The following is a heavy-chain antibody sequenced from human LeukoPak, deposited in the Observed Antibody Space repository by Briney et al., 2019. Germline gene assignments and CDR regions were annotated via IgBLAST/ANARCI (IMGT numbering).Heavy chain of an antibody. CDR3: ATTHFTMVRGEMDY. D-gene: IGHD3-10*01. CDR1: GFTFSSYA. Sequence: PGGSLRLSCAASGFTFSSYAMSWVRQAPGKGLEWVSAISGSGGSTYYADSVKGRFTISRDNSKNTLYLQMNSLRAEDTAVYYCATTHFTMVRGEMDYWGQGTPVTVSS. V-gene: IGHV3-23*01. CDR2: ISGSGGST. J-gene: IGHJ4*02.